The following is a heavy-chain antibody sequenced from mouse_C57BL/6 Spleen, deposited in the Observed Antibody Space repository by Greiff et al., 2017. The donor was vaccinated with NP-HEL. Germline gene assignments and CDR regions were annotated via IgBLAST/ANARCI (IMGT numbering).Heavy chain of an antibody. CDR2: IYPGGGYT. V-gene: IGHV1-63*01. CDR3: ARGLGRGAMDY. J-gene: IGHJ4*01. D-gene: IGHD4-1*01. CDR1: GYTFTNYW. Sequence: QVQLQQSGAELVRPGTSVKMSCKASGYTFTNYWIGWAKQRPGHGLEWIGDIYPGGGYTTYNEKFKGKATLTADKSSSTAYMQFSSLTSEDSAIYYCARGLGRGAMDYWGQGTSVTVSS.